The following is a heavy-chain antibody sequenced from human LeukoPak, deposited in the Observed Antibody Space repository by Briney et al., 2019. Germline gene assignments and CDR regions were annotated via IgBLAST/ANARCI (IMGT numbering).Heavy chain of an antibody. CDR2: INHSGST. D-gene: IGHD2-15*01. Sequence: SETLSLTCAVYGGSFSGYYWSWIRQPPGKGLEWIGEINHSGSTNYNPSLKSRVTISVDTSKNQFSLKLSSVTAADTAVYYCARDIYSVAPHHMDVWGKGTTVTVSS. J-gene: IGHJ6*03. CDR1: GGSFSGYY. CDR3: ARDIYSVAPHHMDV. V-gene: IGHV4-34*01.